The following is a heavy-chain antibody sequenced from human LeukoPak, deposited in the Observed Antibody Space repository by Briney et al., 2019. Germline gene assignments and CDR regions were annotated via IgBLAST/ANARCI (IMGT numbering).Heavy chain of an antibody. Sequence: PGGSLRLSCAASGFSFSSYGMHWVRQAPGKGLEWMSFIRSDGSVKYYADSVKGRFTISRDNSKNTLYLQMNSLRPEDTAVYYCAKDVPQPYCDYWGQGTLVTVSS. CDR2: IRSDGSVK. J-gene: IGHJ4*02. CDR3: AKDVPQPYCDY. V-gene: IGHV3-30*02. CDR1: GFSFSSYG. D-gene: IGHD2-2*01.